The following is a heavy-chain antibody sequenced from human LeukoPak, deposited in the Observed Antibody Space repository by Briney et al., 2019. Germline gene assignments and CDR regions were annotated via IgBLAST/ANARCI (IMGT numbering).Heavy chain of an antibody. CDR2: IIPILGIA. V-gene: IGHV1-69*04. J-gene: IGHJ6*02. CDR3: ATTERTTVTLRAWVYGMDV. Sequence: SVKVSCKASGGTFSSYAISWVRQAPGQGLEWMGRIIPILGIANYAQKFQGRVTITADKSTSTTYMELSSLRSEDTAVYYCATTERTTVTLRAWVYGMDVWGQGTTVTVSS. D-gene: IGHD4-11*01. CDR1: GGTFSSYA.